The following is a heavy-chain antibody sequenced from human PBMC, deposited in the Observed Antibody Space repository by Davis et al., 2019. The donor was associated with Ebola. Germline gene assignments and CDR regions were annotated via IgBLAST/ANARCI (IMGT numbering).Heavy chain of an antibody. Sequence: ASVKVSCKASGYTFTDYNIHWMRQAPGQGLEWLGRVILKSGATNYAQKFQGRVTMTRDTSISTVYMELSSLRYDDTAVYYCAKRDREIKYYFELWGQGTLVTVSS. V-gene: IGHV1-2*06. CDR3: AKRDREIKYYFEL. J-gene: IGHJ4*02. CDR2: VILKSGAT. CDR1: GYTFTDYN. D-gene: IGHD5-24*01.